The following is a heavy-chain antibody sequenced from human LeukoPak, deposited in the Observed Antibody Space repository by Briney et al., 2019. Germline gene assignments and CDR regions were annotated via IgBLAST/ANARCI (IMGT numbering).Heavy chain of an antibody. D-gene: IGHD2/OR15-2a*01. CDR3: VSFYETY. V-gene: IGHV3-74*01. Sequence: GGSLRLSCAASGNYWMHWVRQVPGKGLVWVSHINSDGSWTSYADSVKGRFTISKDNAKNTVYLQMNSLRAEDTAVYYCVSFYETYWGQGTLVTVSS. CDR1: GNYW. CDR2: INSDGSWT. J-gene: IGHJ4*02.